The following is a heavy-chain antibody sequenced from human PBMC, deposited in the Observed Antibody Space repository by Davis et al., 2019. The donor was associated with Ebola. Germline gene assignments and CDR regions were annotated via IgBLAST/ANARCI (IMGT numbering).Heavy chain of an antibody. Sequence: GESLKISCAASGFTFSSYEMNWVRQAPGKGLEWVSYISSSGSTIYYADSVKGRFTISRDNAKNSLYLQMNSLRAEGTAVYYCARANYYGSGSYTDYWGQGTLVTVSS. CDR2: ISSSGSTI. D-gene: IGHD3-10*01. J-gene: IGHJ4*02. CDR3: ARANYYGSGSYTDY. CDR1: GFTFSSYE. V-gene: IGHV3-48*03.